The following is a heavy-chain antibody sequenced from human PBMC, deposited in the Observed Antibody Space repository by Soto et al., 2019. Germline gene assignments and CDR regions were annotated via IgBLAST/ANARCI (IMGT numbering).Heavy chain of an antibody. Sequence: QVQLVQSGAEMKKPGASVKVSCKASGYIFSNYAMHWVRQAPGQRLEWMGWINPGNSMTRYSQEFQGRVTITRDTSASTAYMELSSLRSEDTAVYYCARDAYYHTSAYYDPLDYWGQGTLVTVSS. CDR2: INPGNSMT. J-gene: IGHJ4*02. CDR3: ARDAYYHTSAYYDPLDY. CDR1: GYIFSNYA. V-gene: IGHV1-3*01. D-gene: IGHD3-22*01.